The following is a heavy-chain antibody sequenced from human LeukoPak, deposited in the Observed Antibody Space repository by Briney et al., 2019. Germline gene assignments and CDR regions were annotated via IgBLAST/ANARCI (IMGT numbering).Heavy chain of an antibody. D-gene: IGHD2-15*01. Sequence: GGSLRLSCTPSGFTFCSYEMHWVRQAPGKGLEWVSYITSSGRTIYYANSVKGRFTISRDNAKNSLYLQMSSLRAEDTAVYYCVREGAYCSGASCYFDYWGQGTLVTVSS. V-gene: IGHV3-48*03. CDR2: ITSSGRTI. CDR1: GFTFCSYE. J-gene: IGHJ4*02. CDR3: VREGAYCSGASCYFDY.